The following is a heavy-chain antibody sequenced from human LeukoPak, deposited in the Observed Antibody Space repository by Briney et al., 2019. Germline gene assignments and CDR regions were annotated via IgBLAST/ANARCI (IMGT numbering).Heavy chain of an antibody. CDR2: ISCRGVST. CDR1: GLTFSSYA. CDR3: AKALPSISLGYFDY. V-gene: IGHV3-23*01. J-gene: IGHJ4*02. D-gene: IGHD3-9*01. Sequence: GGFLRLSFAASGLTFSSYAMSWVAQAPGKGLEWVGAISCRGVSTYYADSVKGRFTISRDNSKNTLYLKMNSPRAEDTAVYYCAKALPSISLGYFDYWGQGTLVTVSS.